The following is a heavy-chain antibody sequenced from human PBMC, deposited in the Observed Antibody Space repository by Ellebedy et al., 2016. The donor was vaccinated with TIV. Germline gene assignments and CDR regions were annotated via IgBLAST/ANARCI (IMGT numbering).Heavy chain of an antibody. V-gene: IGHV3-33*01. CDR1: GFIFSNYG. CDR2: IWYDGSNK. CDR3: VRDRGDGYNQIDY. D-gene: IGHD5-24*01. J-gene: IGHJ4*02. Sequence: GESLKISXAASGFIFSNYGMHWVRQAPGKGLEWAAVIWYDGSNKYYADSVKGRFTISRDNSNNTLYLQMNSLRDEDTAAYYCVRDRGDGYNQIDYWGQGALVTVST.